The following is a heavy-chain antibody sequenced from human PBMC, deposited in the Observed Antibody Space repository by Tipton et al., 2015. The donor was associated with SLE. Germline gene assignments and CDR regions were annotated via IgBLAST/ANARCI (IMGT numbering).Heavy chain of an antibody. D-gene: IGHD6-6*01. CDR1: GYTFTSYY. Sequence: QSGAEVKKPGASVKVSCRASGYTFTSYYMHWVRQAPGQGLEWMGIINPSGGSTTYAQKFQGRVTMTRDTSTSTVYMELSSLRSEDPVVFYCAGELDSSSSDYWGQGTLVTVSS. CDR3: AGELDSSSSDY. V-gene: IGHV1-46*01. J-gene: IGHJ4*02. CDR2: INPSGGST.